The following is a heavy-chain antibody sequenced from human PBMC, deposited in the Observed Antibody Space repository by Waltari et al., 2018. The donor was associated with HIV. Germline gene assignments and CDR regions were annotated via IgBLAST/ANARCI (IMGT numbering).Heavy chain of an antibody. D-gene: IGHD2-2*01. CDR2: VHYRGST. J-gene: IGHJ1*01. V-gene: IGHV4-39*01. Sequence: QLQLQESGPGLVKPSETLSLTCNVSGASISSIDYYWGWVRQPPGKGLEWIGSVHYRGSTYCKPSLESRVTMSVDTSNNQFSLELRSVTAADTAVYYCARHFGSSSTWYSYAEYFQYWGPGTLVTVSS. CDR3: ARHFGSSSTWYSYAEYFQY. CDR1: GASISSIDYY.